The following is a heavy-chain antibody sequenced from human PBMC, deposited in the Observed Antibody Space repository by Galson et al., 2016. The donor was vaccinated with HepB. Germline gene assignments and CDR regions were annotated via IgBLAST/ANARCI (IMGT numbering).Heavy chain of an antibody. CDR1: GGSFSGSY. J-gene: IGHJ6*02. Sequence: ETLSLTCAVFGGSFSGSYWSWIRQPPGRGLEWIGEINDSGSTDYNPSLKSRATISVDTSKNQFSLRLSSVTAADTAVYYCARGLTIFGLEHYYYYGMDVWGQGTTVTVSS. V-gene: IGHV4-34*01. D-gene: IGHD3-3*01. CDR2: INDSGST. CDR3: ARGLTIFGLEHYYYYGMDV.